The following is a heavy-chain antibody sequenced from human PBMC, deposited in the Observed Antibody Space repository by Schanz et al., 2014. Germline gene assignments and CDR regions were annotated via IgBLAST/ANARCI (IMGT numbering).Heavy chain of an antibody. V-gene: IGHV4-39*02. J-gene: IGHJ4*02. CDR3: ARLSAIFGVVTTYYFDY. CDR2: FFYIGST. D-gene: IGHD3-3*01. CDR1: GGPVSTSSYY. Sequence: QLQLQESGPGLVKPSETLSLTCTVSGGPVSTSSYYWGWVRQPPGQGLEWIGCFFYIGSTYYNPSPKWGVTRSGDTSKPHSPLRLALVTAAETAVYYCARLSAIFGVVTTYYFDYWGQGTLVTVSS.